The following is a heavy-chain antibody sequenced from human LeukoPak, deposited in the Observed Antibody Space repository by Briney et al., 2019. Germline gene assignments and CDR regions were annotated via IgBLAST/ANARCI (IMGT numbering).Heavy chain of an antibody. CDR3: ARELDY. CDR2: ISYDGSNK. Sequence: PGGSLRLSCAASGFTFSSYAMHWVRQAPGKGLEWVAVISYDGSNKYYADSEKGRFTISRDNSKNTLYLQMNSLRAEDTAVYYCARELDYWGQGTLVTVSS. V-gene: IGHV3-30*01. J-gene: IGHJ4*02. CDR1: GFTFSSYA.